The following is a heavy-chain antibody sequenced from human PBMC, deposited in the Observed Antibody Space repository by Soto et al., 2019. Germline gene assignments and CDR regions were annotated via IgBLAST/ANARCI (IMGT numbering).Heavy chain of an antibody. D-gene: IGHD4-17*01. V-gene: IGHV3-30-3*01. CDR3: ATYGDWVDY. CDR1: GFTFSSYA. Sequence: QVQLVESGGGVVQPGRSLRLSCAASGFTFSSYAMHWVRQAPGKGLEWVTIISYDGSDKYYADSVKGRFTISRDNSKNTLYLQMNSLRAEDTAVYYCATYGDWVDYWGRGTLVTVSS. J-gene: IGHJ4*02. CDR2: ISYDGSDK.